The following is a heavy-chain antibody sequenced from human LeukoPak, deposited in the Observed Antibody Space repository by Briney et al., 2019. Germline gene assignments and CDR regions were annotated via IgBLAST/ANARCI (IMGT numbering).Heavy chain of an antibody. CDR2: IYYSGST. Sequence: PSETLSLTCTGSGGSISSGGYYWSWIRQHPGKGLEWIGYIYYSGSTYYNPSLKSRVTISVDTSKNQFSLKLSSVTAADTAVYYCARDIRGAADYWGQGTLVTVSS. J-gene: IGHJ4*01. V-gene: IGHV4-31*03. CDR3: ARDIRGAADY. CDR1: GGSISSGGYY. D-gene: IGHD3-10*01.